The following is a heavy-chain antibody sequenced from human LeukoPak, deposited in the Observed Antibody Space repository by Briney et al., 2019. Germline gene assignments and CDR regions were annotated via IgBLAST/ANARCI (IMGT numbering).Heavy chain of an antibody. V-gene: IGHV4-39*01. CDR3: ARLEANLRAQYSSWYYYNSNWFDP. CDR2: IYYSGST. J-gene: IGHJ5*02. D-gene: IGHD6-13*01. CDR1: GGSISSSSYY. Sequence: SETLSLTCTVSGGSISSSSYYWGWIRQPPGKGLEWIGSIYYSGSTYYNPSLKSRVTISVDTSKNQFSLKLSSVTAADTAVYYCARLEANLRAQYSSWYYYNSNWFDPWGQGTLVTVSS.